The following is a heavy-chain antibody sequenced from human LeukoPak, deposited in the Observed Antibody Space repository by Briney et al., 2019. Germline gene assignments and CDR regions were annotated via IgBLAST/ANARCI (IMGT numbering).Heavy chain of an antibody. D-gene: IGHD6-13*01. CDR2: IYTSGST. Sequence: SETLSLTCTVSGGSISSYYWSWIRQPAGKGLEWIGRIYTSGSTNYSPSLKSRVTMSVDTSKNQFSLKLSSVTAADTAVYYCARGPPRIAAAGTFDYWGQGTLVTVSS. CDR1: GGSISSYY. CDR3: ARGPPRIAAAGTFDY. V-gene: IGHV4-4*07. J-gene: IGHJ4*02.